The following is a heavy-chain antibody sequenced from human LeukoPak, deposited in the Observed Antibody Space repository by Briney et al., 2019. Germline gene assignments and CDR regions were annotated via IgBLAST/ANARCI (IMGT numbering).Heavy chain of an antibody. D-gene: IGHD3-10*01. CDR2: ISAYNGNT. CDR1: GYTFTSYG. V-gene: IGHV1-18*01. J-gene: IGHJ4*02. CDR3: ARAGYGSGSYYRRDYFDY. Sequence: ASVKVSCKASGYTFTSYGISWVRQAPGQGLEWMGWISAYNGNTNYAQKLQGRVTMTTDTSTSTAYMELRSLRSDDTAVYYCARAGYGSGSYYRRDYFDYWGQGTLVTVSS.